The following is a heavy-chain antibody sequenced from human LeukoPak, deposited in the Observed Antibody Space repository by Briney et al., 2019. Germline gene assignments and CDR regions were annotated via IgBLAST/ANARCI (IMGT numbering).Heavy chain of an antibody. CDR1: GGSVSGDY. Sequence: SETLSLTCTVSGGSVSGDYWSWIRQPPGKGLESIGYIYYSGSTNYNPSLKSRVTISIDTSKSQFSLKLSSVTAADTAVYYCARDQRVYYDILTGYYDLPDAFDIWGQGTMVTVSS. J-gene: IGHJ3*02. V-gene: IGHV4-59*02. CDR3: ARDQRVYYDILTGYYDLPDAFDI. CDR2: IYYSGST. D-gene: IGHD3-9*01.